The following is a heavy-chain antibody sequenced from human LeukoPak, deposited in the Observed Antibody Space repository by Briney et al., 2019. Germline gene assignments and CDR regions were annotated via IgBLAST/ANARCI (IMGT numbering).Heavy chain of an antibody. Sequence: SETLSLTCTVSGGTISNYYWNWIRQPPGKGLEWVGYIHYSGNTKYNSSLKSRATTSVDTSKSQFSLKLSSVTAADMAVYYCARWYSSGWAFDYWGQGTLVTVSS. CDR1: GGTISNYY. J-gene: IGHJ4*02. D-gene: IGHD6-19*01. CDR2: IHYSGNT. CDR3: ARWYSSGWAFDY. V-gene: IGHV4-59*08.